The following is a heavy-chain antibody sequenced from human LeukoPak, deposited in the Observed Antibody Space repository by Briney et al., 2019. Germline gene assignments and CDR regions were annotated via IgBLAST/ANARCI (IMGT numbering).Heavy chain of an antibody. CDR1: GYTVTGYY. Sequence: ASVKVSCKASGYTVTGYYMHWVRQAPGQGLEWMRWINPNSGGTNYAQKFQGWVTMTRDTSISTAYMELSRLRSDDTAVYHCARGSYGLDYWGQGTLVTVSS. CDR2: INPNSGGT. CDR3: ARGSYGLDY. D-gene: IGHD5-18*01. V-gene: IGHV1-2*04. J-gene: IGHJ4*02.